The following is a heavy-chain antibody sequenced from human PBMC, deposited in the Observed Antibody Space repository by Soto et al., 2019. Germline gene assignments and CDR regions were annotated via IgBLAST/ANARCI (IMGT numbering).Heavy chain of an antibody. Sequence: EVQLVESGGGLVQPGGSLRLSCAASGFTVSTNYMTWVRQAPGKGLEWVSVIYSGGTTHYADSVKGRFIISRDNSKNTLYLQMNSLRVEDTAIYYCARVGYTSGWYRSWGQGTLVTVSS. CDR1: GFTVSTNY. CDR3: ARVGYTSGWYRS. V-gene: IGHV3-66*01. CDR2: IYSGGTT. J-gene: IGHJ5*02. D-gene: IGHD6-19*01.